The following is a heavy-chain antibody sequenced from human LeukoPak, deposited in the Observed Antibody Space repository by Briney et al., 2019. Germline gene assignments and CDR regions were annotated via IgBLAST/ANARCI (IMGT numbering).Heavy chain of an antibody. CDR1: GFTFSSYE. Sequence: GGSLRLSCAASGFTFSSYEMNWVRQAPGKGLEWVSYISSGGGTVYYADSVKGRFAISRGNAKNTLYLQMNSLRAEDTAVYYCVRDSFRTVGATVSYFGMDVWGQGATVTVSS. D-gene: IGHD1-26*01. V-gene: IGHV3-48*03. CDR3: VRDSFRTVGATVSYFGMDV. J-gene: IGHJ6*02. CDR2: ISSGGGTV.